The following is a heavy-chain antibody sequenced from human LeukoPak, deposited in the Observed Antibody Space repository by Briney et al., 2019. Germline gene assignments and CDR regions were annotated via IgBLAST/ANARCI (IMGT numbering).Heavy chain of an antibody. CDR3: ARDRRTGATSYYYYYMDV. CDR2: ISAYNGNT. Sequence: ASVKVSCKASGYTFTSYGISWVRQAPGQGLEWMGWISAYNGNTNYAQKLQGRVTMTTDTSTSTAYMELRSLRSDDTAVYYCARDRRTGATSYYYYYMDVWGKGTTVTVSS. CDR1: GYTFTSYG. D-gene: IGHD1-26*01. J-gene: IGHJ6*03. V-gene: IGHV1-18*01.